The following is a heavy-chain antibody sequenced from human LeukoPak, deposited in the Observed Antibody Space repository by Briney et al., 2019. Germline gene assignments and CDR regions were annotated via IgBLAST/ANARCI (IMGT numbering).Heavy chain of an antibody. CDR1: GGSFSGYY. CDR2: IYYSGST. D-gene: IGHD3-22*01. V-gene: IGHV4-31*11. Sequence: TSETLSLTCAVYGGSFSGYYWSWIRQHPGKGLEWIGYIYYSGSTYYNPSLKSRVTISVDTSKNQFSLKLSSVTAADTAVYYCAREVMYYYDSSGSVGGFDLWGRGTLVTVSS. J-gene: IGHJ2*01. CDR3: AREVMYYYDSSGSVGGFDL.